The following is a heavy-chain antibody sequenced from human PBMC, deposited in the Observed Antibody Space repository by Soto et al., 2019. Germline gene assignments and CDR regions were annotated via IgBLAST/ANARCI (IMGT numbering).Heavy chain of an antibody. V-gene: IGHV1-3*01. CDR2: INAGNGNT. D-gene: IGHD6-19*01. Sequence: GASVKVSCKASGYTFTSYAMHWVRQAPGQRLEWMGWINAGNGNTKYSQKFQGRVTITRDTSASTAYMELSSLRSEDTAVYYCASAPIAVAGTHYYGMDVWGQGTTVTVSS. J-gene: IGHJ6*02. CDR3: ASAPIAVAGTHYYGMDV. CDR1: GYTFTSYA.